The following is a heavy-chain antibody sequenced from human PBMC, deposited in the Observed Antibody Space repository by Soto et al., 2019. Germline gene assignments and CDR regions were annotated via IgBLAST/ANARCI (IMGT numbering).Heavy chain of an antibody. V-gene: IGHV1-46*01. CDR3: ARGRLIYSNTGNWFDP. D-gene: IGHD4-4*01. Sequence: ASVKVSCKASGYTFTSYYMHWVRQAPGQGLEWMGIINPSGGSTSYAQKFQGRVTMTRDTSTSTVYMELSSLRSEDTAVYYCARGRLIYSNTGNWFDPWGQGTLVTVSS. J-gene: IGHJ5*02. CDR1: GYTFTSYY. CDR2: INPSGGST.